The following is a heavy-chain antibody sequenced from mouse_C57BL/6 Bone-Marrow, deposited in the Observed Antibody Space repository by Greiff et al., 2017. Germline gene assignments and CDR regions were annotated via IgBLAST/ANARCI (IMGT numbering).Heavy chain of an antibody. CDR3: ARDNYYGSSYWYFDV. CDR2: ISSGSSTI. D-gene: IGHD1-1*01. CDR1: GFTFSDYG. V-gene: IGHV5-17*01. Sequence: DVKLVESGGGLVKPGGSLKLSCAASGFTFSDYGMHWVRQAPEKGLEWVAYISSGSSTIYYADTVKGRFTISRDNAKNTLFLQMTRLRSEDTAMYYCARDNYYGSSYWYFDVWGTGTTVTVSS. J-gene: IGHJ1*03.